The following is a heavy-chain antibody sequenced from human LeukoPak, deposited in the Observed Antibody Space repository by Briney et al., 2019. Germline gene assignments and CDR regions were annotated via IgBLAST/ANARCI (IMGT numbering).Heavy chain of an antibody. CDR1: GGTFSSYA. D-gene: IGHD2-21*02. CDR3: ARDGAYCGGDCYFHFDY. J-gene: IGHJ4*02. Sequence: ASVKVSCKASGGTFSSYAISWVRQAPGQGLEWMGGIIPIFGTANYAQKFQGRVTITADESTSTAYMELSSLRSDNTAVYYCARDGAYCGGDCYFHFDYWGQGTLVTVSS. V-gene: IGHV1-69*13. CDR2: IIPIFGTA.